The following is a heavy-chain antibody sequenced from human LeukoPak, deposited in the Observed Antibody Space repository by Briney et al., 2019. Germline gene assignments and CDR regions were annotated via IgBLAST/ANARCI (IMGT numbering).Heavy chain of an antibody. V-gene: IGHV3-74*01. D-gene: IGHD3-3*01. J-gene: IGHJ4*02. CDR2: VSSDGSFT. CDR1: GFTFSSYW. Sequence: GGSLRLSCAASGFTFSSYWMHWVRQAPGKGLVWVSLVSSDGSFTDYTDSVKGRFTISRDNAKNTLYLQMNSLRAEDTAMYYCVRAVGGNDGRTFGYWAQGTLVTVSS. CDR3: VRAVGGNDGRTFGY.